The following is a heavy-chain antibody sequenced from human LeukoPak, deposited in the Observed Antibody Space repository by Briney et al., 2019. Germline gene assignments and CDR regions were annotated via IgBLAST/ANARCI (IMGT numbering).Heavy chain of an antibody. J-gene: IGHJ4*02. Sequence: SETLSLTCTVSGGSISSSSYYWGWIRQPPGKGLECIGSIYYSGSTYYNPSLKSRVTISVDRTKNQFSLKLSSVTAADAAVYYCASSGSSPDNDYWGQGTLVTVSS. V-gene: IGHV4-39*01. D-gene: IGHD6-6*01. CDR3: ASSGSSPDNDY. CDR2: IYYSGST. CDR1: GGSISSSSYY.